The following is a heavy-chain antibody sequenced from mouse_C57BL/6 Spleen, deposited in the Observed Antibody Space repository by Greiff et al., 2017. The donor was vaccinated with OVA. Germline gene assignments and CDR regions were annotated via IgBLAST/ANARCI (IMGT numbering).Heavy chain of an antibody. CDR3: ARDITGRFYYAMDY. D-gene: IGHD4-1*01. J-gene: IGHJ4*01. Sequence: EVKLMESGGGLVQPGCSLSLSCAASGFTFTDYYMSWVRQPPGKALEWLGFIRNKANGYTTEYSASVKGRFTISRDNSQSILYLQWNALRAEDSATYYCARDITGRFYYAMDYCGQGTSVTVSS. CDR2: IRNKANGYTT. V-gene: IGHV7-3*01. CDR1: GFTFTDYY.